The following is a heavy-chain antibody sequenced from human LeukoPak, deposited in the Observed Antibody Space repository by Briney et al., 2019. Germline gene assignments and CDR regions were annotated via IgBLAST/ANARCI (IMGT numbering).Heavy chain of an antibody. D-gene: IGHD4-11*01. CDR3: AKDAQRGFDYSNSLEY. J-gene: IGHJ4*02. V-gene: IGHV3-33*06. CDR2: IWSDGTEK. Sequence: GGSLRLSCAASGFTYSHYGMHWVRQAPGKGLEWVAVIWSDGTEKYYGDAVKGRFTISRDNSRNTLYLQMNSLRGEHTAVYYCAKDAQRGFDYSNSLEYWGQGTLVTVSS. CDR1: GFTYSHYG.